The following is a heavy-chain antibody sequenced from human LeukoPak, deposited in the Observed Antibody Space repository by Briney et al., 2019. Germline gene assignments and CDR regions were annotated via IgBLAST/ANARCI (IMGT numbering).Heavy chain of an antibody. J-gene: IGHJ4*02. CDR3: ARERYDILTGYYPTLDFDY. CDR1: GFTFSSYE. Sequence: GGSLRLSCAASGFTFSSYEMNWVRQAPGKGLEWVSYISSSGSTIYYADSVKGRFTISRDNAKNSLYLQMNSLRAEDMAVYYCARERYDILTGYYPTLDFDYWGQGTLVTVSS. D-gene: IGHD3-9*01. CDR2: ISSSGSTI. V-gene: IGHV3-48*03.